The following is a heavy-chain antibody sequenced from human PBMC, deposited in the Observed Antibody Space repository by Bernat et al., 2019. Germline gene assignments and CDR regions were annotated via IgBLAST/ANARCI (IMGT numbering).Heavy chain of an antibody. CDR1: GFTFSSYT. D-gene: IGHD6-13*01. Sequence: EVQLVESGGGLVKPGGSLRLSCAASGFTFSSYTMNWVRQAPGKGLDWVSSISTSSTYIYYADSMKGRFTISRDNAKNSLYLQMNSLRAEDTAVYYCAGAMAGGYSSTKRATYFSFAYWGQGTMVT. V-gene: IGHV3-21*01. CDR3: AGAMAGGYSSTKRATYFSFAY. CDR2: ISTSSTYI. J-gene: IGHJ4*02.